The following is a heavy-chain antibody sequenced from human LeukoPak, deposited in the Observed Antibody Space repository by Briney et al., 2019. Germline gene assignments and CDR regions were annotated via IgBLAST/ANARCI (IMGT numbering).Heavy chain of an antibody. CDR2: VYYGRTT. Sequence: SETLSLTCTVSAASFISSSHHWGWIRQSPGTGLEWIGTVYYGRTTYYNPSLDGRVTISLDTSANHFSLQLNSVTAADTAVYYCVRHDGRGGATMGAFDSWGQGSLVTVSS. CDR3: VRHDGRGGATMGAFDS. CDR1: AASFISSSHH. D-gene: IGHD5-12*01. V-gene: IGHV4-39*01. J-gene: IGHJ5*01.